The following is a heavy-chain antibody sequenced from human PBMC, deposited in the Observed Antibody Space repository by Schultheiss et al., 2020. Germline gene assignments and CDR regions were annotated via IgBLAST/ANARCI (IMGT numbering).Heavy chain of an antibody. V-gene: IGHV4-59*12. J-gene: IGHJ6*02. D-gene: IGHD6-13*01. CDR2: IYYSGST. CDR3: ARVTVYSSSWLPMDV. Sequence: SQTLSLTCAVYGGSFSGYYWSWIRQPPGKGLEWIGYIYYSGSTYYNPSLKSRVTISVDTSKNQFSLKLSSVTAADTAVYYCARVTVYSSSWLPMDVWGQGTTVTVSS. CDR1: GGSFSGYY.